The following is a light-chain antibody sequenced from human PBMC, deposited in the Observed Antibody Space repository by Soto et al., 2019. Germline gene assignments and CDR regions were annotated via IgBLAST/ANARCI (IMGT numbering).Light chain of an antibody. V-gene: IGLV2-11*01. CDR1: SSDVGGYNY. CDR3: CSYAGSYTFYV. Sequence: QYALTQPRSVSGSPGQSVTISCTGTSSDVGGYNYVSWYQQHPDKAPKLMIYDVSKRPSGVPDRFSGSKSGNTASLTISGLQAEDEADYYCCSYAGSYTFYVFGTGTKLTVL. J-gene: IGLJ1*01. CDR2: DVS.